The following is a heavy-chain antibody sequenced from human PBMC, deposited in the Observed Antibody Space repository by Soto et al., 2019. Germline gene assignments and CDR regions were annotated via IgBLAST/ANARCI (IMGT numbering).Heavy chain of an antibody. D-gene: IGHD3-16*02. V-gene: IGHV3-23*01. J-gene: IGHJ6*03. CDR1: GFTFSSYA. CDR3: AKAPAFGGVIANYYYYYYMDA. CDR2: VTASGGGT. Sequence: EVQLLESGGGLVQPGGSLRLSCAASGFTFSSYAMSWVRQAPGKGLEWVSAVTASGGGTYYADSVKGRFTISRDKSKNTLYLQMNSLRAEETAVYYCAKAPAFGGVIANYYYYYYMDAWGKGTTVTVSS.